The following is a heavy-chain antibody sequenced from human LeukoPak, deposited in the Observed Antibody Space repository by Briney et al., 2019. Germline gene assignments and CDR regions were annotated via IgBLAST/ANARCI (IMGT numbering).Heavy chain of an antibody. V-gene: IGHV4-34*12. CDR3: ARRIGGDFAY. CDR2: IILTHSGRT. J-gene: IGHJ4*02. Sequence: SETLSLTCAVYGGSFSGYYWTWIRQSSGKGLEWIGQIILTHSGRTKYNPSLEGRVTISLDTSKEQFSLNLTSLTAADTAVYYCARRIGGDFAYWGQGSLVTVSS. D-gene: IGHD2-21*01. CDR1: GGSFSGYY.